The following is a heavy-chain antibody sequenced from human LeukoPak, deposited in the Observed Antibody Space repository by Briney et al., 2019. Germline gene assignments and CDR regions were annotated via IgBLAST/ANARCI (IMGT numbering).Heavy chain of an antibody. CDR1: GGSISSSSYY. Sequence: SETLSLTCTVSGGSISSSSYYWGWIRQPPGKGLEWIGSIYYSGSTYYNPSLKSRVTISVDTSKNQFSLKLSSVTAADTAAYYCARLSSGWFAFDYWGQGTLVTVSS. CDR2: IYYSGST. J-gene: IGHJ4*02. CDR3: ARLSSGWFAFDY. D-gene: IGHD6-19*01. V-gene: IGHV4-39*01.